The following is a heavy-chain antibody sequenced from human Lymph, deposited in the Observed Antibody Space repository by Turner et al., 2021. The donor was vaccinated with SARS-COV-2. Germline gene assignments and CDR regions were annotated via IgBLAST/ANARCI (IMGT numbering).Heavy chain of an antibody. J-gene: IGHJ4*02. D-gene: IGHD3-22*01. Sequence: EVQLVESGGGLVKPGGSLRLSCGASGFTFSSYTMNWVRQAPGKVLEWVSSISSSSSYIYYADSVKGRFTISRDNAKNSLYLQMNSLRAEDTAVYYCARERYDSSGSESYYFDYWGQGTLVTVSS. CDR2: ISSSSSYI. CDR3: ARERYDSSGSESYYFDY. V-gene: IGHV3-21*01. CDR1: GFTFSSYT.